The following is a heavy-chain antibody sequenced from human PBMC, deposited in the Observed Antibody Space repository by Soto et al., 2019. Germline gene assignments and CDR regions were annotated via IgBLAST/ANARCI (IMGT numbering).Heavy chain of an antibody. CDR3: ARDQRLVLDYYYYYGMDV. D-gene: IGHD6-19*01. CDR2: INPNSGGT. Sequence: ASVKVSCKASGYTFTGYYMHWVRQAPGQGLEWMGWINPNSGGTNYAQKFQGWVTMTRDTSISTAYMELSRLRSDDTAVYYCARDQRLVLDYYYYYGMDVWGQGTTVTVSS. V-gene: IGHV1-2*04. CDR1: GYTFTGYY. J-gene: IGHJ6*02.